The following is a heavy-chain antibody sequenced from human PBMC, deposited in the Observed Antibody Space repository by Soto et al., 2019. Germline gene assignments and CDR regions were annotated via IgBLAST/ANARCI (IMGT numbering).Heavy chain of an antibody. CDR1: GFTFSSYA. CDR2: ISGSGGST. CDR3: AKDPNILNWGTPGRSAFDI. V-gene: IGHV3-23*01. Sequence: EVQLLESGGGLVQPGGSLRLSCAASGFTFSSYAMSWVRQAPGKGLEWVSAISGSGGSTYYADSVKGRFTISRDNSKNTLYLQMNSLRAEDTAVYYCAKDPNILNWGTPGRSAFDIWGQGTMVTVSS. J-gene: IGHJ3*02. D-gene: IGHD7-27*01.